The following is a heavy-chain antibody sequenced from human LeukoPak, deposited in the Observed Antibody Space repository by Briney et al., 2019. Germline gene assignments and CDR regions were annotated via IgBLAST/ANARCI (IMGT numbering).Heavy chain of an antibody. D-gene: IGHD5-12*01. Sequence: GGSLRLSCAASGFTFSSYGMHWVRQAPGKGLEWVAFIRYDGSNKYYADSVKGRFTISRDNAKNTLYLQMNNLRAEDTAVYYCAKDPTVGGYDYSYWGQGTLVTVSS. CDR3: AKDPTVGGYDYSY. CDR1: GFTFSSYG. V-gene: IGHV3-30*02. CDR2: IRYDGSNK. J-gene: IGHJ4*02.